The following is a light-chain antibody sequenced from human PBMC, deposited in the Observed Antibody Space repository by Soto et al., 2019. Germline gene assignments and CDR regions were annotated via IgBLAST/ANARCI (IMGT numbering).Light chain of an antibody. CDR2: EVT. J-gene: IGLJ1*01. V-gene: IGLV2-14*01. CDR3: CSYSTSTTYV. Sequence: QSALTQPASVSGSPGQSVTISCTGTSSDVGGFTYVSWYQQHPGKAPQLMIYEVTKRPSGVSNRFSGSRAGNTASLTISGLQAEDEADYYCCSYSTSTTYVFGTGTKVTVL. CDR1: SSDVGGFTY.